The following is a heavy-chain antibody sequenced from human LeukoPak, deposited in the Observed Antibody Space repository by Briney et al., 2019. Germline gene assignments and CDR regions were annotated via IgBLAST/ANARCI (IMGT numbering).Heavy chain of an antibody. J-gene: IGHJ2*01. V-gene: IGHV4-59*01. CDR1: GGSISSYY. CDR2: IYYSGST. CDR3: ARALGIEMSWKDWYFDL. D-gene: IGHD7-27*01. Sequence: SETLSLTCTVSGGSISSYYWSWIRQPPGKGLEWIGYIYYSGSTNYNPSLKSRVTISVDTSKNQFSLKLSSVTAADTAVYYCARALGIEMSWKDWYFDLWGRGTLVTVSS.